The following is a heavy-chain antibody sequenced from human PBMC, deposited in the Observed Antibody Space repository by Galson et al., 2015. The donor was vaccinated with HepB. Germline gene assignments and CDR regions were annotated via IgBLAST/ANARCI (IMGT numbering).Heavy chain of an antibody. CDR3: ARDARRGGDFDY. Sequence: SLRLSCAASGFNFKNYWMTWVRQAPGQGLEWVALIKGDGSETFYAHSLEGGFTVSRDIANNSLYLQMNILRCDDTAVYYCARDARRGGDFDYWGRGTLVTVSS. CDR2: IKGDGSET. CDR1: GFNFKNYW. D-gene: IGHD3-10*01. J-gene: IGHJ4*02. V-gene: IGHV3-7*03.